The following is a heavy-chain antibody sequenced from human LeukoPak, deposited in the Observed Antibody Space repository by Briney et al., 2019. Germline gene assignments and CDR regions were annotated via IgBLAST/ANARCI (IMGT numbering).Heavy chain of an antibody. V-gene: IGHV4-59*01. Sequence: PSETLSLTCTVSGGSISSDYWSWIRQPPGKGLEWIGYIYYSGSTNCNPSLKSRVTISVDTSKNQFSLKLSSVTAADTAVYYCARATGPNWFDPWGQGTLVTVSS. CDR3: ARATGPNWFDP. J-gene: IGHJ5*02. CDR2: IYYSGST. CDR1: GGSISSDY.